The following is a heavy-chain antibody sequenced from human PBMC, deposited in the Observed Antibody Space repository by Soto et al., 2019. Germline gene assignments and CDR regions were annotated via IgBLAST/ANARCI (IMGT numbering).Heavy chain of an antibody. Sequence: PGGSLRLSCAASGFTFSSYAMSWVRQAPGKGLEWVSAISGSGGSTYYADSVKGRFTISRDNSKNTLYLQMNSLRAEDTAVYYCAKCHAREAVAGTLIIFYYGMDVWGPGTTATVSS. V-gene: IGHV3-23*01. J-gene: IGHJ6*02. CDR1: GFTFSSYA. CDR3: AKCHAREAVAGTLIIFYYGMDV. D-gene: IGHD6-19*01. CDR2: ISGSGGST.